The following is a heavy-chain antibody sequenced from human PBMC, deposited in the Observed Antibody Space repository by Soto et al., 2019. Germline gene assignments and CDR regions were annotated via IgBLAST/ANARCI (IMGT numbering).Heavy chain of an antibody. V-gene: IGHV1-2*02. J-gene: IGHJ4*02. D-gene: IGHD3-16*02. CDR1: GYTFTGYY. CDR2: INPNSGGT. CDR3: ARDGYDYVWRTYRYLDY. Sequence: ASVKVSCKASGYTFTGYYMHWVRQAPGQGLEWMGWINPNSGGTNYAQKFQGRVTMTRDTSISTAYMELSRLRSDDTAVYYCARDGYDYVWRTYRYLDYWGQGTLVTVSS.